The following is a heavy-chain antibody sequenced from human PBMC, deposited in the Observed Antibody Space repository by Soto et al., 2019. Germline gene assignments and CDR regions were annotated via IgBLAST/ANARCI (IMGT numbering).Heavy chain of an antibody. Sequence: QVQLQESGPGLVKPSETLSLTCTVSGGSISSYYWSWIRQPPGKGLEWIGYMYYSGSTNYNPSLKSRVTISVDTPKNQFSLKLRSVTAADTAVYYCARGPGYCTGGSCYGARDFFDYWGQGTLVTVSS. J-gene: IGHJ4*02. V-gene: IGHV4-59*01. CDR3: ARGPGYCTGGSCYGARDFFDY. D-gene: IGHD2-15*01. CDR1: GGSISSYY. CDR2: MYYSGST.